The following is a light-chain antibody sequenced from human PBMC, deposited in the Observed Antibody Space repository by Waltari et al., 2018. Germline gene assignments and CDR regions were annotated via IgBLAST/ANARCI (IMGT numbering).Light chain of an antibody. J-gene: IGKJ4*01. Sequence: EIVLTQSPGTLSLSPGERATLSCRASQSVRNNYIAWYQQKPGQAPKLLMYGASNRATGIPDRFTGGGSGTDFTLTINRLEPEDFAVYYCQQRSDWPLTFGGGTKVEVK. CDR1: QSVRNNY. V-gene: IGKV3D-20*02. CDR2: GAS. CDR3: QQRSDWPLT.